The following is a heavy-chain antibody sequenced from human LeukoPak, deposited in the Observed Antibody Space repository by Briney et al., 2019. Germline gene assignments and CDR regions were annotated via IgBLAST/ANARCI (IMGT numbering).Heavy chain of an antibody. CDR3: ARRLSNKLSFKKVFWFDP. CDR1: GFTFSDYY. Sequence: PGGSLRLSCAASGFTFSDYYMSWIRQAPGKGLEWVSYISSSGSTIYYADSVKGRFTISRDNAKNSLYLQMNSLRAEDTAVYYCARRLSNKLSFKKVFWFDPWGQGTLVTVSS. D-gene: IGHD3-10*01. V-gene: IGHV3-11*01. CDR2: ISSSGSTI. J-gene: IGHJ5*02.